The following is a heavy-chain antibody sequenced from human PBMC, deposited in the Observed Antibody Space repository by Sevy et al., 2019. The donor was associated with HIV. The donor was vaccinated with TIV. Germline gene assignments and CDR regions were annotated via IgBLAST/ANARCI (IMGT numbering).Heavy chain of an antibody. J-gene: IGHJ4*02. Sequence: SETLSLTCSVSGGSISSYFWTWVRQSPGKGLEWIGNIYCTGNTDYSPSLKSRVTLSLDTSKSQFSQTLKSGTAADTAIDFCARDSTTRRRVLDYWGQGTLVTVSS. CDR1: GGSISSYF. CDR3: ARDSTTRRRVLDY. CDR2: IYCTGNT. D-gene: IGHD1-1*01. V-gene: IGHV4-59*01.